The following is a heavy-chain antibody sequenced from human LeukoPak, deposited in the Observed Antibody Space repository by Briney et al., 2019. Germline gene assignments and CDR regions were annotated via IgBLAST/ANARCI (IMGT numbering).Heavy chain of an antibody. D-gene: IGHD6-19*01. CDR1: GFTFSSYW. Sequence: GGSLRLSCAAAGFTFSSYWMNWVRQAPGKGLEWVANIKEDGSEHYYVDSLRGRFTISRDNGKNSLYLQMNSLRAEDTAVYYCPRSSGWSFDYWGQGTLVTVSS. V-gene: IGHV3-7*01. CDR3: PRSSGWSFDY. J-gene: IGHJ4*02. CDR2: IKEDGSEH.